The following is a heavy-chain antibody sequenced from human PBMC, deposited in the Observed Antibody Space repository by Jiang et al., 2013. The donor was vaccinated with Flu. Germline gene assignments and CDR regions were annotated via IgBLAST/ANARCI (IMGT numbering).Heavy chain of an antibody. CDR1: GYTFTSYA. Sequence: QSGSELKEPGASVSVTRKASGYTFTSYAMNWVRQAPGQGPEWVGWINTNNGNPTYAQGFTGRFVFSLDTSVSTAYLQISSLKAEDTAVYYCARGDCGARGAYYFDHWGQGTLVTVSS. CDR2: INTNNGNP. J-gene: IGHJ4*02. CDR3: ARGDCGARGAYYFDH. V-gene: IGHV7-4-1*02. D-gene: IGHD4-17*01.